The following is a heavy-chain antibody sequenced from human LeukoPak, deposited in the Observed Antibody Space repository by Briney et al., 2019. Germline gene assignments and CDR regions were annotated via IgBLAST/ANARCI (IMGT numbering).Heavy chain of an antibody. CDR3: ARDSSSWSLGYYYMDV. D-gene: IGHD6-6*01. Sequence: GGSLRLSCAASGFTFDDYATHWVRQAPGKGLEWVSGISWNSGSIGYADSVKGRFTISRDNAKNSLYLQMNSLRAEDTALYYCARDSSSWSLGYYYMDVWGKGTTVTVSS. V-gene: IGHV3-9*01. CDR1: GFTFDDYA. CDR2: ISWNSGSI. J-gene: IGHJ6*03.